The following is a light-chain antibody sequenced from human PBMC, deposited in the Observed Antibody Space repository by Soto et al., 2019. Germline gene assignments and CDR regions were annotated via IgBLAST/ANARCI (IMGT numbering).Light chain of an antibody. Sequence: EIVMTQSPATLSVSAGERATLSCRASQSVSSNLAWYQQKPGQAPRLLIYGASTRATGIPARFSGSGSGTEFTLTISSRQPGDFAVYYCQQYGSSPWTFGQGTKVDIK. CDR2: GAS. J-gene: IGKJ1*01. CDR1: QSVSSN. V-gene: IGKV3-15*01. CDR3: QQYGSSPWT.